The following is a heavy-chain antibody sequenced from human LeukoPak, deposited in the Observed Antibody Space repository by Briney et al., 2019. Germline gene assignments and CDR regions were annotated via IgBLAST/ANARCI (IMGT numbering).Heavy chain of an antibody. CDR2: IPYDGSTK. V-gene: IGHV3-30*18. CDR1: GFTCSSYG. CDR3: AKAAAGTEYYFEY. D-gene: IGHD6-13*01. J-gene: IGHJ4*02. Sequence: PGGSLRLSCAASGFTCSSYGMHWVRQAPGKGMEGVAVIPYDGSTKYYADSVKGQFTISRDNSKNTLYLQMDSLRAEDTAVYYCAKAAAGTEYYFEYWGQGTLVTVSS.